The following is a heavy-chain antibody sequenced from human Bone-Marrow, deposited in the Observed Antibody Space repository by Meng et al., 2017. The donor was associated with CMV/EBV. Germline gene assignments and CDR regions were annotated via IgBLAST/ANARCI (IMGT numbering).Heavy chain of an antibody. CDR3: ARERGELAAAGTDYGMDV. V-gene: IGHV1-2*02. J-gene: IGHJ6*02. CDR1: GYTFTGYY. Sequence: ASVKVSCKASGYTFTGYYMHWVRQVPGQGLEWMGWINPNSGGTNYAQKFQGRVTMTRDTSISTAYMELSRLRSDDTAVYYCARERGELAAAGTDYGMDVWGQGTTVTVSS. D-gene: IGHD6-13*01. CDR2: INPNSGGT.